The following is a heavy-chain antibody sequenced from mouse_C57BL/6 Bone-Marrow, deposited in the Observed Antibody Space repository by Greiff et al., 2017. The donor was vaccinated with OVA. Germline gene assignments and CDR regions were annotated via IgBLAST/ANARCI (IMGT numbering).Heavy chain of an antibody. CDR2: FYPGSGST. Sequence: QVQLQQSGAELVKPGASVKLSCKASGYTFTEYTIHWVKQRSGQGLEWIGWFYPGSGSTKYNEKFKDKATLTADKSSSTVYMELSRLTSEDSAVYFCARHEEGDYSNYETWFAYWGQGTLVTVSA. CDR1: GYTFTEYT. CDR3: ARHEEGDYSNYETWFAY. D-gene: IGHD2-5*01. J-gene: IGHJ3*01. V-gene: IGHV1-62-2*01.